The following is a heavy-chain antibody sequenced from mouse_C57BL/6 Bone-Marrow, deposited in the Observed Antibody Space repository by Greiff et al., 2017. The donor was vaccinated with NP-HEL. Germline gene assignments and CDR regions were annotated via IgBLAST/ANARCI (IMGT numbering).Heavy chain of an antibody. D-gene: IGHD3-1*01. CDR1: GFTFTDYY. J-gene: IGHJ2*01. CDR2: IRNKANGYTT. CDR3: AGGATGYYFDY. V-gene: IGHV7-3*01. Sequence: EVNVVESGGGLVQPGGSLSLSCAASGFTFTDYYMSWVRQPPGKALEWLGFIRNKANGYTTEYSASVKGRFTISRDNSQSILYLQMNALRAEDSATYYCAGGATGYYFDYWGQGTTLTVSS.